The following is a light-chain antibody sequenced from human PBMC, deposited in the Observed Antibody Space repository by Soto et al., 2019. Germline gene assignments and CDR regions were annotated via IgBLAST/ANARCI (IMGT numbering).Light chain of an antibody. CDR3: QQANSFPLT. Sequence: DIHMTQSPSSVSAALGERVTITCRASQSISSWLAWYQQKPGKAPKLLIYAASSLQSGVPSRFSGSGSGTDFTLTISSLQPEDFATYYCQQANSFPLTFGQGTRLEIK. CDR1: QSISSW. CDR2: AAS. V-gene: IGKV1-12*01. J-gene: IGKJ5*01.